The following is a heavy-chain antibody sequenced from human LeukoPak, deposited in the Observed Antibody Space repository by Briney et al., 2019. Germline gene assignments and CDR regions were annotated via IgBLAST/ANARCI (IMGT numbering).Heavy chain of an antibody. CDR3: ARLSYYDILTGYRPNYYYYYMGV. Sequence: SETLSLTCTVSGGSISSGSYYWSWIRQPAGKGLEWIGRIYTSGSTNYNPSLKSRVTISVDTSKNQFSLKLSSVTAADTAVYYCARLSYYDILTGYRPNYYYYYMGVWGKGTTVTVSS. CDR2: IYTSGST. CDR1: GGSISSGSYY. D-gene: IGHD3-9*01. V-gene: IGHV4-61*02. J-gene: IGHJ6*03.